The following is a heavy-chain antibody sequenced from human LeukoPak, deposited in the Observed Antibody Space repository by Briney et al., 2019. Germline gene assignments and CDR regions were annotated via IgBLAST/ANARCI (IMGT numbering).Heavy chain of an antibody. D-gene: IGHD5-12*01. Sequence: ASVKVSCKASGYTFDSYGISWVRQAPGQGLEWMGWITAYKGNMKYAQKLQGRVTMTTDTSTSTVYMELRSLRSDDTAVYYCAGGGATTAIDYGAKGPLVPVSS. CDR3: AGGGATTAIDY. CDR2: ITAYKGNM. CDR1: GYTFDSYG. V-gene: IGHV1-18*01. J-gene: IGHJ4*02.